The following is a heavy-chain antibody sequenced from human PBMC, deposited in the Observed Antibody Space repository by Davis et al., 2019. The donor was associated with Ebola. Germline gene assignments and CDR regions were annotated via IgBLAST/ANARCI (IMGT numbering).Heavy chain of an antibody. V-gene: IGHV3-23*01. CDR3: AKTLWVRTAVVGGPFDY. CDR2: LSGTGYNP. CDR1: GFTANNYV. D-gene: IGHD6-19*01. J-gene: IGHJ4*02. Sequence: GESLKISCVASGFTANNYVLNWVRLAPGKALEWVSGLSGTGYNPHYAESVKGRFTISRDNSKNTLYLQMNNLSADDTAVYYCAKTLWVRTAVVGGPFDYWGQGTQVAVSS.